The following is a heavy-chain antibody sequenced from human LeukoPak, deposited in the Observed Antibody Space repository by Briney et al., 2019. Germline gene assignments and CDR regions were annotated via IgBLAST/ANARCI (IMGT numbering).Heavy chain of an antibody. CDR2: TYYRSKWYN. Sequence: SQTLSLTFAISGDSVSNNSAAWNWLRQSPSRGLEWLGSTYYRSKWYNDYAVSVKSRITINPDTSKNQFSLHLNSVTPEDTAVYYCARGKWELLSHYWCFDLWGRGTLVTVSS. D-gene: IGHD1-26*01. V-gene: IGHV6-1*01. CDR3: ARGKWELLSHYWCFDL. CDR1: GDSVSNNSAA. J-gene: IGHJ2*01.